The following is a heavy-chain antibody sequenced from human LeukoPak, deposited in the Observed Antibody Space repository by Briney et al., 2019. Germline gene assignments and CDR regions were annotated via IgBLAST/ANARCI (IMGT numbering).Heavy chain of an antibody. CDR1: RGSFSGYY. CDR3: ARSSSGYDMCASDY. D-gene: IGHD5-12*01. V-gene: IGHV4-34*01. CDR2: INHTGST. J-gene: IGHJ4*02. Sequence: SETLSLTCAVYRGSFSGYYWSWIRQPPGKGLEWIGEINHTGSTNYNPSLKSRVTISVDTSKHQFSLKLSSVTAADTAVYYCARSSSGYDMCASDYWGQGGPVTVSS.